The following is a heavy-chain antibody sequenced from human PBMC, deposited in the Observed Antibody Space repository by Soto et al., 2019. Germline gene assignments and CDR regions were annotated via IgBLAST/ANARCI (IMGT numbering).Heavy chain of an antibody. CDR1: GFSFGSYA. Sequence: GGSLRLSCAASGFSFGSYALSWVRQAPGKGLEWVSTISGSDGKTFYADSVKGRFSISRDTSQSTLYLQMNSLRADDTAMYYCARWSYLDNWGQDTRVTISS. V-gene: IGHV3-23*01. D-gene: IGHD3-3*01. CDR3: ARWSYLDN. CDR2: ISGSDGKT. J-gene: IGHJ4*01.